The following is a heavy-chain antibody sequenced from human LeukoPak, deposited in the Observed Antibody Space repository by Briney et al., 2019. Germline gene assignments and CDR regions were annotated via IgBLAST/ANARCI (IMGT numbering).Heavy chain of an antibody. D-gene: IGHD3-22*01. V-gene: IGHV3-23*01. CDR1: GFTFSSYA. J-gene: IGHJ4*02. CDR2: ISGSGGST. CDR3: AKDRGYYDSSGYFDY. Sequence: GGSLRLSCAASGFTFSSYAMSWVRQAPGKGLEWVSAISGSGGSTYYADSVKGRFTISRDNSKNTLYLQMNSLRAEDTAVYYCAKDRGYYDSSGYFDYWGQGTLVTVSS.